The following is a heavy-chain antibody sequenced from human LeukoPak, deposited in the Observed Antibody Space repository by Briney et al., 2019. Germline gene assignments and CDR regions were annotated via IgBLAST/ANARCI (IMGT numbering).Heavy chain of an antibody. Sequence: GGSLRLSCAASGFTFSSYVMNWVRQAPGKGLEWVSTISGGGNTHYADSVKGRFAISRDNSKNTLYLQINSLRAEDTAVYYCAARGGTAFDYWGQGTLVTVSS. CDR1: GFTFSSYV. CDR2: ISGGGNT. J-gene: IGHJ4*02. V-gene: IGHV3-23*01. CDR3: AARGGTAFDY. D-gene: IGHD3-16*01.